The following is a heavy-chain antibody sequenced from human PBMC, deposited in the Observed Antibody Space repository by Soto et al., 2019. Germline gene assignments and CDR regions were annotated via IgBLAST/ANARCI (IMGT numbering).Heavy chain of an antibody. CDR1: GYSFTGYY. Sequence: QVQLVQSGAEVKRPGASVKVSCKASGYSFTGYYMHWVRQAPGQGLEWMGWIIPHSGETNYAQKFQARVTLTRDTSISTAYMQLSGLTSDDTAVYYCARETDDFTNGAHDPWGQGTLVTVSS. D-gene: IGHD4-4*01. J-gene: IGHJ5*02. V-gene: IGHV1-2*02. CDR3: ARETDDFTNGAHDP. CDR2: IIPHSGET.